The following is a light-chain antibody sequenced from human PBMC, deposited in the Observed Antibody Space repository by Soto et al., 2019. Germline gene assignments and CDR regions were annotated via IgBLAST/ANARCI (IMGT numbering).Light chain of an antibody. J-gene: IGKJ5*01. Sequence: DVQMTQSPCSLSASVGDRVTITFRASQSISSWLAWYQQKPGKAPKLLIYKASSLESGVPSRFSGSGSGTEFTLTISSLQPDDFATYYCQQYNSYPITFGQGTRLEIK. CDR3: QQYNSYPIT. CDR2: KAS. CDR1: QSISSW. V-gene: IGKV1-5*03.